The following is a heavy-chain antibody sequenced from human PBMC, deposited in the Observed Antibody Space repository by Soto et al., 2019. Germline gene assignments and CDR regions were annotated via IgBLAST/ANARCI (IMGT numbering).Heavy chain of an antibody. V-gene: IGHV4-31*03. CDR3: ARDRTTVTRTNWFDP. CDR1: GGSISSGGYY. D-gene: IGHD4-4*01. J-gene: IGHJ5*02. Sequence: QVQLQESGPGLVKPSQTLSLTCTVSGGSISSGGYYWSWIRQHPGKGLEWIGYVYYSGRTYYTPSLTRRVTISVDTSKNQFSLKLSSVTAADTAVYYCARDRTTVTRTNWFDPWGQGTLVTVSS. CDR2: VYYSGRT.